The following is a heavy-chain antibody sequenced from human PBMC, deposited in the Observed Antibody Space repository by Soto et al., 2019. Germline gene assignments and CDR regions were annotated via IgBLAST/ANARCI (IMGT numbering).Heavy chain of an antibody. V-gene: IGHV4-39*01. Sequence: SETLSLTCTVSGGSISSSSYYWGWIRQPPGKGLEWIGSIYYSGSTYYNPSLKSRVTISVDTSKNQFSLELSSVTAADTAVYYCARGYCSGGSCYRYWGQGSQVTVSS. CDR1: GGSISSSSYY. CDR2: IYYSGST. CDR3: ARGYCSGGSCYRY. J-gene: IGHJ4*02. D-gene: IGHD2-15*01.